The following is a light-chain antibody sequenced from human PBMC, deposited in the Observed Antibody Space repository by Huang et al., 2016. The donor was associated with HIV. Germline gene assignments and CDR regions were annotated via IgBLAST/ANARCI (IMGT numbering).Light chain of an antibody. J-gene: IGKJ1*01. CDR2: LGS. CDR1: QSLLHSNGYKY. Sequence: DIVMTQSPLSLPVTPGEPASISCRSSQSLLHSNGYKYLDWYLQMPGQSPQLLIYLGSNRASGVPDRFSGSGSGTDFTLKISRVEAEDVGVYYCMQAIQTRTFGQGTKVEIK. CDR3: MQAIQTRT. V-gene: IGKV2-28*01.